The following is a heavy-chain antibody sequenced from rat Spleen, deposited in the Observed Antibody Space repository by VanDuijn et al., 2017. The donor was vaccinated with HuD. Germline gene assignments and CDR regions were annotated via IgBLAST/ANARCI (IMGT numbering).Heavy chain of an antibody. D-gene: IGHD1-12*01. J-gene: IGHJ2*01. CDR1: GLSFSNYD. V-gene: IGHV5-25*01. CDR2: ITHVDDNT. CDR3: TRGTYYRH. Sequence: EVQLVESGGGLVQPGRSMKLSCAASGLSFSNYDMAWVRQAPTKGLEWVATITHVDDNTYYSDSVKGRFTISRDIAKSTLYLQMNSLRSEDTATYYCTRGTYYRHWGQGVMVTVSS.